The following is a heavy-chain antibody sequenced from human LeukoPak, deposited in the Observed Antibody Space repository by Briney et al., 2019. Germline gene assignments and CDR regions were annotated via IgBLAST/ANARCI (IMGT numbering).Heavy chain of an antibody. CDR2: IYSGGST. V-gene: IGHV3-66*01. J-gene: IGHJ4*02. CDR3: AILTDYYDSSGRDY. CDR1: GFTVSSNY. D-gene: IGHD3-22*01. Sequence: GGPLRLSCAASGFTVSSNYMSWVRQAPGKGLEWVSVIYSGGSTYYADSVKGRFTISRDNSKNTLYLQMNSLRAEDTAVYYCAILTDYYDSSGRDYWGQGTLVTVSS.